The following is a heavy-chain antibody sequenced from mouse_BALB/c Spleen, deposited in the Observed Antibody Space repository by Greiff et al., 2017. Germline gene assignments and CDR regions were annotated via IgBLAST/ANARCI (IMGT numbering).Heavy chain of an antibody. D-gene: IGHD1-1*01. CDR1: GYTFTSYW. CDR2: INPSTGYT. CDR3: AKTVVDTWYFDV. V-gene: IGHV1-7*01. Sequence: QVQLHQSGAELAKPGASVKMSCKASGYTFTSYWMHWVKQRPGQGLEWIGYINPSTGYTEYNQKFKDKATLTADKSSSTAYMQLSSLTSEDSAVYYCAKTVVDTWYFDVWGAGTTVTVSS. J-gene: IGHJ1*01.